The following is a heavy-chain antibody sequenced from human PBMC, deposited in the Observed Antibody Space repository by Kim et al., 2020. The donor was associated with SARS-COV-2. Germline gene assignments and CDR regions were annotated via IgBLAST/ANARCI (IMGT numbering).Heavy chain of an antibody. Sequence: GGSLRLSCAASGFTFSSYAMHWVRQDPGKGLEWVAVISYDGSNKYYADSVKGRFTISRDNSKNTLYLQMNSLRAEDTAGYYCARDSRIGYFDLWGRGTLVTVSS. J-gene: IGHJ2*01. V-gene: IGHV3-30*04. CDR1: GFTFSSYA. CDR3: ARDSRIGYFDL. D-gene: IGHD2-15*01. CDR2: ISYDGSNK.